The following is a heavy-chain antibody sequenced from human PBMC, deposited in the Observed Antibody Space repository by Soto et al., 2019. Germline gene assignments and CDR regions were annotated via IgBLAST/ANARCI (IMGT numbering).Heavy chain of an antibody. D-gene: IGHD3-22*01. CDR3: AWGYPDISARSYFDN. J-gene: IGHJ4*02. V-gene: IGHV1-46*04. CDR2: INSSGGGT. CDR1: GYIFTKYS. Sequence: QVQLVQSGAEVKKPGASVKLPCKASGYIFTKYSMHWVRQAPGQGLEWMGMINSSGGGTSYAQKLQGRVTMTRDTSKRTVYMEVSRLRSEDTAVYYCAWGYPDISARSYFDNWGQGTLVTVSS.